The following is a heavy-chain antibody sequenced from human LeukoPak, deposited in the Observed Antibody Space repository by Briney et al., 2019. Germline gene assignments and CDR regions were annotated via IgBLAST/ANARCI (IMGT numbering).Heavy chain of an antibody. CDR1: GGSISSYY. Sequence: SETLSLTCTVSGGSISSYYWSWIRQPPGKGLEWIGYIYYSGNTNYNPSLKSRVTISVDTSKNQFSPKLSSVTAADTAVYYCARHYKPLPHAFDIWGQGTMVTVSS. J-gene: IGHJ3*02. CDR3: ARHYKPLPHAFDI. D-gene: IGHD3-10*01. CDR2: IYYSGNT. V-gene: IGHV4-59*08.